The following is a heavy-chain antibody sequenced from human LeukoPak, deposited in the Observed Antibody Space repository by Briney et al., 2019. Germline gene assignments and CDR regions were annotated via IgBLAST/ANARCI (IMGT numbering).Heavy chain of an antibody. CDR1: GFMFTSYA. Sequence: GSLRLSCAGSGFMFTSYALSWVRQAPGKGLEWVATVSGIGDNTHYADSVKGRFTISRDNSKNMVFLQMTSLRVEDTAVYYCAKVPSNGGNSDDFWGQGTQVTVSS. CDR3: AKVPSNGGNSDDF. CDR2: VSGIGDNT. J-gene: IGHJ4*02. D-gene: IGHD2-8*01. V-gene: IGHV3-23*01.